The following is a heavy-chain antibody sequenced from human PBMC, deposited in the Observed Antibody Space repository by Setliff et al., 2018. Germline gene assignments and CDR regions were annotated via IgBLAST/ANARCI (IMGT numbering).Heavy chain of an antibody. D-gene: IGHD4-17*01. CDR1: GGTFNTYA. Sequence: ASVKVSCKASGGTFNTYAISWVRQAPGQGLEWMGGIIPIFGTTNYAQKFQGRVTITADESTSTAYMELSSLRSGDTAVYYCARDFLGIHIDHGNALDDYWGQGTLVTVSS. V-gene: IGHV1-69*13. CDR2: IIPIFGTT. J-gene: IGHJ4*02. CDR3: ARDFLGIHIDHGNALDDY.